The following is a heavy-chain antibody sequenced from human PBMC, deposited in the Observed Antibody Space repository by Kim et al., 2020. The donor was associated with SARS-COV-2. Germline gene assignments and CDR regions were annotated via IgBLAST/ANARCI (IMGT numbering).Heavy chain of an antibody. CDR3: ARVKWELLGSFDY. J-gene: IGHJ4*02. Sequence: YNPSLKSRVTISVDTSKNQFSLKVSSVTAADTAVYYCARVKWELLGSFDYWGQGTLVTVSS. V-gene: IGHV4-34*01. D-gene: IGHD1-26*01.